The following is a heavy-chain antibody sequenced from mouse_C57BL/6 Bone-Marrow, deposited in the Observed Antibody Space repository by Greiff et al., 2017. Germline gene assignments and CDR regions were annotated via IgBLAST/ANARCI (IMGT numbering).Heavy chain of an antibody. CDR2: IYPGSGST. CDR3: ARRMVITPVFDV. CDR1: GYTFTSYW. V-gene: IGHV1-55*01. Sequence: QVQLQQPGAELVKPGASVKMSCKASGYTFTSYWITWVKQRPGQGLEWIGDIYPGSGSTNYNEKFKSKATLTVDTSSSTAYMQLSSLTSEDSAVXYCARRMVITPVFDVWGTGTTVTVSS. J-gene: IGHJ1*03. D-gene: IGHD2-3*01.